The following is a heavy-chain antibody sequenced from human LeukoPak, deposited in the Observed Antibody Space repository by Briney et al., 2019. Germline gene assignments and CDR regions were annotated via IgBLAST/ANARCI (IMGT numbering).Heavy chain of an antibody. Sequence: GGSLRLSCAASGFTFSSYWMHWVRQAPGKGLVWVSRINSDGSSTSYADPVKGRFTISRDNAKNTLYLQMNSLRAEDTAVYYCARGYYDSSGYYYYYYMDVWGKGTTVTVSS. CDR1: GFTFSSYW. CDR2: INSDGSST. V-gene: IGHV3-74*01. D-gene: IGHD3-22*01. J-gene: IGHJ6*03. CDR3: ARGYYDSSGYYYYYYMDV.